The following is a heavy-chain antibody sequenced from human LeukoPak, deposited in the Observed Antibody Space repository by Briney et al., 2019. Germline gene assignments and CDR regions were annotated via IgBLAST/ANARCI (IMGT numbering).Heavy chain of an antibody. D-gene: IGHD5-18*01. CDR3: ARSHLWPSGTFDI. CDR1: GASLSGYY. J-gene: IGHJ3*02. CDR2: INHGGFT. Sequence: SETLFLTCAVSGASLSGYYWSWIRQSPGKGLEWIGEINHGGFTNCNPSLKSRVTISVDTSRNQIALRLSSLTAADTAVYFCARSHLWPSGTFDIWGQGTVVAVSS. V-gene: IGHV4-34*01.